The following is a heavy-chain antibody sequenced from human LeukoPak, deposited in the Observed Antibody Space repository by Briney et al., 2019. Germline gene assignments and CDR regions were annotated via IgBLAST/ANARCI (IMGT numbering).Heavy chain of an antibody. D-gene: IGHD3-3*01. CDR3: ATDSVCYDFWSGPRSWFDP. V-gene: IGHV1-24*01. CDR1: GYTLTELS. J-gene: IGHJ5*02. Sequence: ASVKVSCKVSGYTLTELSMHWVRQAPGKGLEWMGGFDPEDGETIYAQKFQGRVTMTEDTSTDTAYMELSSLRSEDTAVYYCATDSVCYDFWSGPRSWFDPWGQGTLVTVSS. CDR2: FDPEDGET.